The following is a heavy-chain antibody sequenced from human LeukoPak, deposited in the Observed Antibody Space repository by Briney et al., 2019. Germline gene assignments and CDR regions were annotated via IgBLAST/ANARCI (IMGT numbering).Heavy chain of an antibody. V-gene: IGHV1-46*01. CDR3: ARELRFLERPPSLPEH. D-gene: IGHD3-3*01. Sequence: ASVKVSCKTSGYTFVTYYMHWVRQAPGQGLEWMGIINPSGGSTSYAQKFQGRVTMTRDTSTSTVYMELSSLRTEDTAVYYCARELRFLERPPSLPEHWGQGTLVTVSS. J-gene: IGHJ1*01. CDR1: GYTFVTYY. CDR2: INPSGGST.